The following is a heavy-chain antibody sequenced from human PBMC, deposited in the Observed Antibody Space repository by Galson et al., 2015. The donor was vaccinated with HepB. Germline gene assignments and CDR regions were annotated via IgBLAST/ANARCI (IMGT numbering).Heavy chain of an antibody. CDR2: IWYDGSNK. CDR3: ARPNRAGDWWRYYYNAMDV. V-gene: IGHV3-33*01. Sequence: SLRLSCAASGFTFSSYGMHWVRQAPGKGLEWVAVIWYDGSNKYFADSVKGRFTISRDNSKNTLYLQMNSLRVEDTAVYYCARPNRAGDWWRYYYNAMDVRGQGTTVTVSS. CDR1: GFTFSSYG. J-gene: IGHJ6*02. D-gene: IGHD1-14*01.